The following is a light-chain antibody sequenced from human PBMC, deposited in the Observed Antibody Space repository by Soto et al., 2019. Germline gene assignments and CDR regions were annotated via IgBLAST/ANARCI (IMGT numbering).Light chain of an antibody. Sequence: EIMLTQSPGTLSLSPGERATLSCRASQSVSSSFLAWYQQKPGQAPRLLIYGASIRATGIPDRFSGSGSGRVFTLTISRLEPEDFAMYLCQHCGTSLWTFGQGTKVEIK. CDR1: QSVSSSF. CDR2: GAS. J-gene: IGKJ1*01. CDR3: QHCGTSLWT. V-gene: IGKV3-20*01.